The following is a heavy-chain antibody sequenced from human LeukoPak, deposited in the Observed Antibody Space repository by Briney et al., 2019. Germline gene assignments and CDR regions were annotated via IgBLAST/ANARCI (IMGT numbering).Heavy chain of an antibody. Sequence: GGSLRLSCAASGFTFSGSAMHWVRQASGKGLEWVGRIRSKANSYATAYAASVKGRFTISRDDSKNTAYLQMNSLKTEDTAVYYCTRQIHGSGWYSGPKDNWFDPWGQGTLVTVSS. CDR3: TRQIHGSGWYSGPKDNWFDP. CDR1: GFTFSGSA. CDR2: IRSKANSYAT. J-gene: IGHJ5*02. V-gene: IGHV3-73*01. D-gene: IGHD6-19*01.